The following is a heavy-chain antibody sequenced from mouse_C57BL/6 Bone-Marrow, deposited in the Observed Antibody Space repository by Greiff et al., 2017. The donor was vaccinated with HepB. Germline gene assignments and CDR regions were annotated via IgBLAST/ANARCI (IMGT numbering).Heavy chain of an antibody. J-gene: IGHJ1*03. Sequence: EVNVVESGGGLVQPGGSLKLSCAASGFTFSDYYMYWVRQTPEKRLEWVAYISNGGGSTYYPDTVKGRFTISRDKAKNTLYLQMSRLKSEDTAMYYCARQGYPWYFDVWGTGTTVTVSS. CDR2: ISNGGGST. CDR3: ARQGYPWYFDV. CDR1: GFTFSDYY. V-gene: IGHV5-12*01.